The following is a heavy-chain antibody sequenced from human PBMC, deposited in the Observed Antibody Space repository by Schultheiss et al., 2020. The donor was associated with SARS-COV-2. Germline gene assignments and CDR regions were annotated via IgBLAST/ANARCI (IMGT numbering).Heavy chain of an antibody. V-gene: IGHV4-31*03. Sequence: SETLSLTCTVSGGSISSGGYYWSWIRQHPGKGLEWIGYIYYSGSTYYNPSLKSRVTISVDTSKNQFSLKLSSVTAADTAVYYCAKENSNYADYWGQGTLVTVSS. CDR3: AKENSNYADY. D-gene: IGHD4-11*01. CDR2: IYYSGST. J-gene: IGHJ4*02. CDR1: GGSISSGGYY.